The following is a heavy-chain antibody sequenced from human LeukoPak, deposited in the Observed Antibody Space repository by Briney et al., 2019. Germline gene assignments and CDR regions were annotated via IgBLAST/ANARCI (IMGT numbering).Heavy chain of an antibody. Sequence: GGSLRLSCAASGFTFSSYWMSWVRQAPGKGLEWVANIKQDGSEKYYVDSVKGRFTISRDNAKNSLYLQMNSLRAEDTAVYYCARVKDAGYCSGGSCYYFDYWGQGTLVTVSS. CDR1: GFTFSSYW. CDR3: ARVKDAGYCSGGSCYYFDY. CDR2: IKQDGSEK. J-gene: IGHJ4*02. V-gene: IGHV3-7*01. D-gene: IGHD2-15*01.